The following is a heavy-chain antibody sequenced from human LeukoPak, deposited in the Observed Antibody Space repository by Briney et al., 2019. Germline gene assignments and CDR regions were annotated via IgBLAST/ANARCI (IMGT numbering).Heavy chain of an antibody. Sequence: ASVKVSCKASGYTFTSYGISWVRQAPGQGLEWMGWISAYNGNTNYAQKLQGRVTMTTDTSTTTAYMELSSLRSDDTAVYYCARAYSSSSTRGCDYWGQGTLVTVSS. CDR1: GYTFTSYG. D-gene: IGHD6-13*01. CDR3: ARAYSSSSTRGCDY. V-gene: IGHV1-18*01. CDR2: ISAYNGNT. J-gene: IGHJ4*02.